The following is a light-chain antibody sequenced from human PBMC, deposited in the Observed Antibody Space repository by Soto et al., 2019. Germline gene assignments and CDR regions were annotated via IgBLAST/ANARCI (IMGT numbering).Light chain of an antibody. V-gene: IGLV2-14*03. CDR3: SSYPSPSTLYV. CDR2: DVS. CDR1: SSDIGGYNY. Sequence: QSALTQPASVSGSPGQSITISCTGTSSDIGGYNYVSWYQQLPGKVPKLIIYDVSNRPSGVSDRFSGSKSGNAASLTISGRQAEDEAAYSCSSYPSPSTLYVFGTGTKVTVL. J-gene: IGLJ1*01.